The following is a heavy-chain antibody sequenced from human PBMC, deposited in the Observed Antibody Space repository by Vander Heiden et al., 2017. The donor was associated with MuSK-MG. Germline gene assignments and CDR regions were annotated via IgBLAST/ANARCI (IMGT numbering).Heavy chain of an antibody. CDR2: MRGSGGST. V-gene: IGHV3-23*01. CDR1: GSTFRRSA. J-gene: IGHJ4*02. CDR3: AKDAGYGSGWGYFDY. Sequence: EVQLLESGGVVVRPGASLILSRAVSGSTFRRSAMSWVRQAPGEGLEWVSAMRGSGGSTDYAGSVKDRFTISRNNSKNTLYLQMNGLRAEDTGEYYCAKDAGYGSGWGYFDYWGQGTLVTVSS. D-gene: IGHD3-10*01.